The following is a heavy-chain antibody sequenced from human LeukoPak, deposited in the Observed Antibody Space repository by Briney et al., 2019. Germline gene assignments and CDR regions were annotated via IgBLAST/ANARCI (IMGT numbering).Heavy chain of an antibody. CDR1: GFTFSSYW. Sequence: GGSLRLSCAASGFTFSSYWMHWVRQAPGKGLVWVSRINGGGSTTSYADSVKSRFTIYRDNAKNTLNLQMNTPSADHPAVHDCARRNYWGQGTPVTVSS. J-gene: IGHJ4*02. CDR3: ARRNY. CDR2: INGGGSTT. V-gene: IGHV3-74*01.